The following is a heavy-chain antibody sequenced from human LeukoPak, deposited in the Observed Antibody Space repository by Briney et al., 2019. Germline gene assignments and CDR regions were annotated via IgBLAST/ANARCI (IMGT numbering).Heavy chain of an antibody. CDR1: GFTFSSYA. CDR3: AKEVWNSGY. CDR2: ISGSGDST. J-gene: IGHJ4*02. Sequence: GGSLRLPCATSGFTFSSYAMNWVRQAPGKGLEWVSGISGSGDSTYYADSVKGRFTISRDNSKNTLYLQMNSLRAEDTAVYYCAKEVWNSGYWGQGTLVTVSS. D-gene: IGHD1-7*01. V-gene: IGHV3-23*01.